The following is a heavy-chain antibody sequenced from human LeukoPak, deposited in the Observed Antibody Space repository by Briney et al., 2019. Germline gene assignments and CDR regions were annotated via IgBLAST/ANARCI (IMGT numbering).Heavy chain of an antibody. D-gene: IGHD6-19*01. CDR3: ARQGSHSNGWFFDY. CDR1: GFTFGSYW. V-gene: IGHV3-7*01. CDR2: IKQDASET. Sequence: PGGSLRLSCEASGFTFGSYWMTWVRQAPGKGLEWVANIKQDASETYYVDSVKGRFTISRDSPKNSLYLQLNSLRAEDTAIYYCARQGSHSNGWFFDYWGQGVLVTVSS. J-gene: IGHJ4*02.